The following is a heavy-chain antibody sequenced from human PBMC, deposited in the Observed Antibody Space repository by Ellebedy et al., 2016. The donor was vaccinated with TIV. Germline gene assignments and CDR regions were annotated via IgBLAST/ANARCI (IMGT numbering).Heavy chain of an antibody. V-gene: IGHV6-1*01. Sequence: SQTLSLTCAISGDSVSRNSVAWNWIRQSTSRGLEWLGRTYYRSKWFYDYAVSVKSRITINPDTSKNQFSLQLNSVTPEDTAVYYCAKYRGESAYYHGLDVWGQGTTVTVSS. J-gene: IGHJ6*02. CDR1: GDSVSRNSVA. CDR2: TYYRSKWFY. CDR3: AKYRGESAYYHGLDV. D-gene: IGHD3-10*01.